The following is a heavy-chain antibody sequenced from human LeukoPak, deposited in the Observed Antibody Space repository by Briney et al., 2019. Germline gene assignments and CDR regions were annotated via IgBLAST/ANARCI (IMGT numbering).Heavy chain of an antibody. CDR1: GFTFSSYG. CDR2: ISYDGSNK. V-gene: IGHV3-30*18. D-gene: IGHD6-13*01. CDR3: AKDRQQQLDLDY. Sequence: PGRSLRLSCAASGFTFSSYGMHWVRQAPGKGLGWVAVISYDGSNKYYADSVKGRFTISRDNSKNTLYLQMNSLRAEDTAVYYCAKDRQQQLDLDYWGQGTLVTVSS. J-gene: IGHJ4*02.